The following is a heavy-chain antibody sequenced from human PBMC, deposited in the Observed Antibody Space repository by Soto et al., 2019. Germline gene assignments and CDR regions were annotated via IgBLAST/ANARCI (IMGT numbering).Heavy chain of an antibody. CDR2: IYYSGST. CDR1: GGSVSSGTYY. J-gene: IGHJ4*02. V-gene: IGHV4-61*01. Sequence: SETLSLTCTVSGGSVSSGTYYWSWIRQPPGKGLEWIGYIYYSGSTNYNPSLKSRVTISVDTSKNQFSLKLSSVTVVDTAVYFCVRFIRCSYRFDYWGEVSFVTVCS. CDR3: VRFIRCSYRFDY. D-gene: IGHD1-26*01.